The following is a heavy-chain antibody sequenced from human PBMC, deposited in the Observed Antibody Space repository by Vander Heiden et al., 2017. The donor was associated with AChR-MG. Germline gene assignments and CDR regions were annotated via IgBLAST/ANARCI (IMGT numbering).Heavy chain of an antibody. CDR3: ARQDYDFWSGYIYYYYMDV. J-gene: IGHJ6*03. CDR1: GFTFSSYG. D-gene: IGHD3-3*01. CDR2: IWYDGSNK. V-gene: IGHV3-33*01. Sequence: QVQLVESGGGVVQPGRSLRLSCAASGFTFSSYGMHWVRQAPGKGLEWVAVIWYDGSNKYYADSVKGRFTISRDNSKNTLYLQMNSLRAEDTAVYYCARQDYDFWSGYIYYYYMDVWGKGTTVTVSS.